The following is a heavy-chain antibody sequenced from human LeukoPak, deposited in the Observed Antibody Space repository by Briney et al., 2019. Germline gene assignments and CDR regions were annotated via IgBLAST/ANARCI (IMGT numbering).Heavy chain of an antibody. V-gene: IGHV3-9*01. CDR1: GFTFDDYA. J-gene: IGHJ4*02. D-gene: IGHD6-13*01. Sequence: GGSLRLSCAASGFTFDDYAMHWVRQAPGKGLEWVSGISWNSGSIGYADSVKGRFTISRDNAKNSLYLQMNSLRAEDTALYYCAKDMIAAAGKALDYWGQGTLVTVSS. CDR3: AKDMIAAAGKALDY. CDR2: ISWNSGSI.